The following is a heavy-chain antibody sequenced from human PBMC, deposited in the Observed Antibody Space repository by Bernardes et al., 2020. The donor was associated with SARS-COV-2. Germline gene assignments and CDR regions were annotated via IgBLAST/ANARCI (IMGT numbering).Heavy chain of an antibody. V-gene: IGHV1-8*01. D-gene: IGHD6-19*01. CDR2: MNPNSGNT. J-gene: IGHJ6*02. CDR1: GYTFTSYD. CDR3: ARWRQWRGDYYYGMDV. Sequence: ASVKVSCKASGYTFTSYDINWVRQATGQGLEWMGWMNPNSGNTGYAQKFQGRVTMTRNTSISTAYMELSSLRSEDTAVYYCARWRQWRGDYYYGMDVWGQGTTVTVSS.